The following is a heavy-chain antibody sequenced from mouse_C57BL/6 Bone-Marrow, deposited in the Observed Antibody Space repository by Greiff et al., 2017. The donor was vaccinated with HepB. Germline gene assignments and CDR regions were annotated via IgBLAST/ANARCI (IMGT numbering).Heavy chain of an antibody. CDR1: GYTFTSYW. D-gene: IGHD1-1*01. CDR3: ALFITTVVATENFDY. Sequence: QVQLQQPGAELVKPGASVKVSCKASGYTFTSYWMHWVKQRPGQGLEWIGRIHPSDSDTNYNQKFKGKATLTVDKSSSTAYMQLSSLTSEDSAVYYCALFITTVVATENFDYWGRGTTLTVSS. V-gene: IGHV1-74*01. J-gene: IGHJ2*01. CDR2: IHPSDSDT.